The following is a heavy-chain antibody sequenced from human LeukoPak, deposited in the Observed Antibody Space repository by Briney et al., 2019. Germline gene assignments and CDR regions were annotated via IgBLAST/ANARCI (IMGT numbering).Heavy chain of an antibody. CDR3: ATHRVANWN. Sequence: GSLRLSCAASGITFNKLWMTWVRQAPGKALEWVASVKEDGSEKYHVDSVKGRFTISRDNAKNSLFLEMNSLRAEDTAVYYCATHRVANWNWGQGTLVTVSS. J-gene: IGHJ4*02. D-gene: IGHD1-20*01. V-gene: IGHV3-7*01. CDR1: GITFNKLW. CDR2: VKEDGSEK.